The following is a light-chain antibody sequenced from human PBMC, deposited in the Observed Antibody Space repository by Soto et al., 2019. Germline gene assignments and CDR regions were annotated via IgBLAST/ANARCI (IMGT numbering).Light chain of an antibody. CDR2: GVS. V-gene: IGKV1-39*01. Sequence: DIQMTQSPSSLSASVGDRVTISCRASQSISTYLNWYQQKPGKAPKLLIYGVSSLQSGVPSRFSGSGSGTDFTLTISSLQPEDFATYYCQQSYSSPPETFGQGTKVEIK. CDR1: QSISTY. J-gene: IGKJ1*01. CDR3: QQSYSSPPET.